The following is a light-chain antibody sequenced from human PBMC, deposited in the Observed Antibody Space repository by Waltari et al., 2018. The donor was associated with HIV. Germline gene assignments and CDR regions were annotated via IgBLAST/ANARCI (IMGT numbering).Light chain of an antibody. CDR1: QSVNNRY. J-gene: IGKJ3*01. CDR2: GAS. CDR3: QQYDTPPFT. V-gene: IGKV3-20*01. Sequence: EIVLTQSPGTLSLSPGERATLSCRASQSVNNRYIAWYQQKPGQTPRLLMYGASSRATDIPDRFSGSGSGTDFTLTISRLEPEDFAVYYCQQYDTPPFTFGPGTKVDIK.